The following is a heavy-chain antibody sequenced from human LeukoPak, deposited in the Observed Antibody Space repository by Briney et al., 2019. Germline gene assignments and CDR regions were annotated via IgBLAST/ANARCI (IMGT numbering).Heavy chain of an antibody. CDR3: ARDLEAANTYYFDY. D-gene: IGHD6-13*01. CDR2: ISSAGTT. CDR1: GFTVSRSY. V-gene: IGHV3-66*01. J-gene: IGHJ4*02. Sequence: QPGGSLRLSCAASGFTVSRSYMSWVRQAPGKGLEWASIISSAGTTYYADSVKGRFTISRDNSKNTVYLQVNSLRDEDTAVYYCARDLEAANTYYFDYWGQGTMVTVSS.